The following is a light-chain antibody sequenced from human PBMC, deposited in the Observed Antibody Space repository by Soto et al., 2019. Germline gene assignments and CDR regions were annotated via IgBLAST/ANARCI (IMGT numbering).Light chain of an antibody. CDR2: EVN. V-gene: IGLV2-14*01. J-gene: IGLJ1*01. Sequence: QSALTQPASVSASPGQSITISCSGSRSDVGGYDYVSWYQQHPGKAPKLVIYEVNNRPSGVSDRFSGSKSGNTASLTISGVQADDEADYYCSSYRDTSKLVFGPGTKVTVL. CDR3: SSYRDTSKLV. CDR1: RSDVGGYDY.